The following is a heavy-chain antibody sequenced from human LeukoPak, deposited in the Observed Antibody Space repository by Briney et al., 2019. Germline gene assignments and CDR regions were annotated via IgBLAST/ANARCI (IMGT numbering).Heavy chain of an antibody. D-gene: IGHD6-6*01. V-gene: IGHV7-4-1*02. CDR2: INTNTGNP. CDR3: ARQPSSSRTSGFDP. CDR1: GYTFTSYA. J-gene: IGHJ5*02. Sequence: ASVKVSCKASGYTFTSYAMNWVRQAPGQGLEWMGWINTNTGNPTYAQGFTGRFVFSLDTSVSTAYLQISSLKAEDTAVYYCARQPSSSRTSGFDPWGQGTLVTVSS.